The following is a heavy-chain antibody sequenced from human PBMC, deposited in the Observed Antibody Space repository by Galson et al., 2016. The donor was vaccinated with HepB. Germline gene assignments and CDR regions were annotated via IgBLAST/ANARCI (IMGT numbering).Heavy chain of an antibody. Sequence: ETLSLTCAVYDESFSGYFWTWIRQPPGKGLEWIGEINHSGSTNYNPSLKSRVTISVDTSKKQFSLRLDSVTAADTAVYYCARGSKLDDWYFDLWGRGTLVTVSS. D-gene: IGHD1-1*01. CDR3: ARGSKLDDWYFDL. V-gene: IGHV4-34*01. CDR2: INHSGST. CDR1: DESFSGYF. J-gene: IGHJ2*01.